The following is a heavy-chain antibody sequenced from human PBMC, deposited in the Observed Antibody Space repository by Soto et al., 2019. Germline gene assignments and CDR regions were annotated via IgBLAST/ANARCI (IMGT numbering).Heavy chain of an antibody. J-gene: IGHJ6*02. CDR3: ARTSMVVAATLDYYYYYGMDV. Sequence: SVKVSCKXSGGTFSSYAISWVRQAPGQGLEWMGGIIPIFGTANYAQKFQGRVTITADESTSTAYMELSSLRSEDTAVYYCARTSMVVAATLDYYYYYGMDVWGQGTTVTVSS. CDR1: GGTFSSYA. CDR2: IIPIFGTA. D-gene: IGHD2-15*01. V-gene: IGHV1-69*13.